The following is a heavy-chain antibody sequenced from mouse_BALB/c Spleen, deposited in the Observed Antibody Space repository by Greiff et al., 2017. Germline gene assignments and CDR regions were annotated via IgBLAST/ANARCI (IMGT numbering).Heavy chain of an antibody. CDR3: ARGDSRYYWYFDV. Sequence: EVKLVESGGDLVKPGGSLKLSCAASGFTFTSYGMPWVRQTPDKRLEWVATISSGGSYTYYPDSVKGRITIARDNAKNTLYMQLSSLTSEDSAMYDCARGDSRYYWYFDVWGAGTTVTVSS. CDR2: ISSGGSYT. V-gene: IGHV5-6*01. CDR1: GFTFTSYG. D-gene: IGHD1-1*01. J-gene: IGHJ1*01.